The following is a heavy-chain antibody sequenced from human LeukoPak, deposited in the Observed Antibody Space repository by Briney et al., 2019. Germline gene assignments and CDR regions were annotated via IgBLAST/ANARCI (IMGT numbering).Heavy chain of an antibody. CDR3: ARDGPTAAPFDY. CDR2: INPSGGST. V-gene: IGHV1-46*01. D-gene: IGHD2-2*01. J-gene: IGHJ4*02. CDR1: GYRFTSYD. Sequence: ASVKVSCRASGYRFTSYDMHWVRQAPGQGLEWMGIINPSGGSTSYAQRFQGRVAMTRDTSTTTVYMEVNSLTSEDTAVYFCARDGPTAAPFDYWGQGTLVAVSS.